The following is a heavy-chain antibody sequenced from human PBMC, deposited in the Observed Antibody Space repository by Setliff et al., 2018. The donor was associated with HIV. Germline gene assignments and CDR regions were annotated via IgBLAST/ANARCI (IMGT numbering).Heavy chain of an antibody. CDR3: ATKVYCTNGVCLDAFDI. CDR2: MNPNSGNT. J-gene: IGHJ3*02. D-gene: IGHD2-8*01. CDR1: GYTFTSYD. V-gene: IGHV1-8*02. Sequence: GASVKVSCKASGYTFTSYDINWVRQATGQGLEWMGWMNPNSGNTGYAQKFQGRVTMTRNTSISTAYMELSSLRSDDTAVYYCATKVYCTNGVCLDAFDIWGQGTMVTVSS.